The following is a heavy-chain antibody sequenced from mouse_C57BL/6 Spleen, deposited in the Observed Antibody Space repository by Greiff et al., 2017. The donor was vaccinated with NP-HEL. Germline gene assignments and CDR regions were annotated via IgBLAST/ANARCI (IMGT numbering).Heavy chain of an antibody. Sequence: QVQLQQPGAELVRPGTSVKLSCKASGYTFTSYWMHWVKQRPGQGLEWIGVIDPSDSYTNYNQKFKGKATLTVDTSSSTAYMQLSSLTSEDSAVYYCARLPGTGYFDVWGTGTTVTVSS. D-gene: IGHD4-1*01. V-gene: IGHV1-59*01. J-gene: IGHJ1*03. CDR3: ARLPGTGYFDV. CDR2: IDPSDSYT. CDR1: GYTFTSYW.